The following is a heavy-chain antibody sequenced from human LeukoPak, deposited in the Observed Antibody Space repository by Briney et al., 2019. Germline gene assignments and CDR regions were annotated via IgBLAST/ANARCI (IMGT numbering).Heavy chain of an antibody. J-gene: IGHJ6*03. CDR2: IYYTGST. CDR3: ARVIAVAAYYYMDV. V-gene: IGHV4-59*12. CDR1: GFTFSSYE. D-gene: IGHD6-19*01. Sequence: GSLRLSCAASGFTFSSYEMNWVRQAPGKGLEWIGNIYYTGSTYYNASLQSRVTISVDTSKNQFSLKLSSVTAADTAVYYCARVIAVAAYYYMDVWGKGTTVTVSS.